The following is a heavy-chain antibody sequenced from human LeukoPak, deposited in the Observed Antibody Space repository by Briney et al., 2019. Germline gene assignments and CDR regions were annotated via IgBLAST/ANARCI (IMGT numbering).Heavy chain of an antibody. CDR1: GSIFSNYW. V-gene: IGHV3-7*03. Sequence: PGGSLRLSCAASGSIFSNYWMSWVRQAPGKGLEWVANIKEDGSEKSHVDSVKGRFTISRDNAKNSLYLQMNGLRAEDTAVYYCARVSAGDYPDYWGQGTLVTVSS. D-gene: IGHD7-27*01. CDR2: IKEDGSEK. J-gene: IGHJ4*02. CDR3: ARVSAGDYPDY.